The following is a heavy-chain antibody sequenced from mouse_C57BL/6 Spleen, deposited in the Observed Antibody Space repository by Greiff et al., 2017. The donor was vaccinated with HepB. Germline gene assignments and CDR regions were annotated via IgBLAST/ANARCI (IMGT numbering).Heavy chain of an antibody. Sequence: RPGQGLEWIARIYPGSGNTYYNEKFKGKATLTAEKSSSTAYMQLSSLTSEDSAVYFCARDPGDGSSFWYFDVWGTGTTVTVSS. D-gene: IGHD1-1*01. CDR3: ARDPGDGSSFWYFDV. V-gene: IGHV1-76*01. J-gene: IGHJ1*03. CDR2: IYPGSGNT.